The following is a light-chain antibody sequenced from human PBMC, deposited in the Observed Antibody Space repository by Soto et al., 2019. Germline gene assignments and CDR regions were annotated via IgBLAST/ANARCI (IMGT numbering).Light chain of an antibody. J-gene: IGLJ1*01. V-gene: IGLV2-14*01. CDR1: SSDVGGYNY. CDR2: EVS. CDR3: SSDTSSSLEV. Sequence: QSALTQPASVSGSPGQSITISCTGTSSDVGGYNYVSWYQQHPGKAPKLMIYEVSNRPSGVSNRFSGSKSGNTASLTISGLQAEDEDDYYCSSDTSSSLEVFGTGTKVTVL.